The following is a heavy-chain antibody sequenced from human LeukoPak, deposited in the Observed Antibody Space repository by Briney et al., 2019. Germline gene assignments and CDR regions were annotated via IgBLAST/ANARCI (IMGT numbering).Heavy chain of an antibody. CDR1: GGSFSGYY. V-gene: IGHV4-34*01. Sequence: TSETLSLTCAVYGGSFSGYYWSWIRQPPGKGLEWIGEINHSGSTNYNPSLKSRATISVDTSKNQFSLKLSSVTAADTAVYYCARAGGYCSGGSCYSWGQGTLVTVSS. CDR2: INHSGST. D-gene: IGHD2-15*01. J-gene: IGHJ4*02. CDR3: ARAGGYCSGGSCYS.